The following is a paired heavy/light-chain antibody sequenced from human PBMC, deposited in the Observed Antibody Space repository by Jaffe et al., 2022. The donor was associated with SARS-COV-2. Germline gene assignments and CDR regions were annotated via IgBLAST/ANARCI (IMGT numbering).Light chain of an antibody. CDR3: QQYYNTPYT. CDR2: WAS. V-gene: IGKV4-1*01. J-gene: IGKJ2*01. Sequence: DIVMAQSPDSLAVSLGARATINCKSSQSVLYGSNNKNYLAWYQQKPGQPPKVLIYWASTRESGVPDRFSGSGSGTDFTLTISSLQAEDVAVYYCQQYYNTPYTFGQGTKLELK. CDR1: QSVLYGSNNKNY.
Heavy chain of an antibody. CDR2: IKSDGSGT. D-gene: IGHD3-10*01. Sequence: EVQLVESGGGLVQPGGSLRLSCVASGFTFSTYWMHWVREAPGKGLVWVSRIKSDGSGTKYADSVTGRFSISRDNAKNTLYLQMNSLRAEDTAVYYCARGHGEDGSSWWYFDLWGRGTLVTVSS. V-gene: IGHV3-74*03. J-gene: IGHJ2*01. CDR1: GFTFSTYW. CDR3: ARGHGEDGSSWWYFDL.